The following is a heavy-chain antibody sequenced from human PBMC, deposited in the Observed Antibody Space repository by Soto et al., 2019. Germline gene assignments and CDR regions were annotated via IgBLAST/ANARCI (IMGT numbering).Heavy chain of an antibody. CDR3: ARPANTVADHFDL. D-gene: IGHD4-17*01. V-gene: IGHV5-51*01. J-gene: IGHJ4*02. CDR1: GYTFTISW. CDR2: IYPSDSDT. Sequence: GESLKISCKVSGYTFTISWIGWVRQMPGKGLEWMGIIYPSDSDTRYSPSFQGQVTISADKSINTAYLQWTSLKASDTAIYYCARPANTVADHFDLWGQGTPVTVSS.